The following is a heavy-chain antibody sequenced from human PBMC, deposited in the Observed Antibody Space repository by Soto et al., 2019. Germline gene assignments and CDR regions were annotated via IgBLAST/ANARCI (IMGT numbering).Heavy chain of an antibody. CDR2: ISYDGSNK. CDR3: AKDRDIVLVPSAYGMDV. J-gene: IGHJ6*02. CDR1: GFTFSSYG. Sequence: QVQLVESGGGVVQPGRSLRLSCAASGFTFSSYGMHWVRQAPGKGLEWVAVISYDGSNKYYADSVKGRFTISRDNYKNTLYLNRNSLRAEDTAVYYCAKDRDIVLVPSAYGMDVWGQGTTVTVSS. V-gene: IGHV3-30*18. D-gene: IGHD2-2*01.